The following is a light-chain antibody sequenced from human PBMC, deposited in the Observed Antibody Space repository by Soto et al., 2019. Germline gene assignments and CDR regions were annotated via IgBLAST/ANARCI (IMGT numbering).Light chain of an antibody. J-gene: IGKJ1*01. V-gene: IGKV1-39*01. Sequence: DIQMSQSPAYMSASVEDRVIITCRASQSISNHLNWYQQKPGKAPKLLIFAASSLQSGVPSRFSGRRAGPDITLTISSLQPEDFATYYCQQSYSSTPTFRQGTKVDIK. CDR2: AAS. CDR3: QQSYSSTPT. CDR1: QSISNH.